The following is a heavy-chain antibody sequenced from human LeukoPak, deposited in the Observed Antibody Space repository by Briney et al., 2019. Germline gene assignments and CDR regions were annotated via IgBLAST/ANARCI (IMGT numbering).Heavy chain of an antibody. D-gene: IGHD3-22*01. CDR2: ISAYNGNT. CDR3: ARAESRLSSYYYDSSGYSYMDV. J-gene: IGHJ6*03. Sequence: GASVKVSCKASGYTFTSYGISWVRQAPGQGLEWMGWISAYNGNTNYAQKLQGRVTMTTDTSASTAYMELRSLRSDDTAVYYCARAESRLSSYYYDSSGYSYMDVWGKGTTVTVSS. CDR1: GYTFTSYG. V-gene: IGHV1-18*01.